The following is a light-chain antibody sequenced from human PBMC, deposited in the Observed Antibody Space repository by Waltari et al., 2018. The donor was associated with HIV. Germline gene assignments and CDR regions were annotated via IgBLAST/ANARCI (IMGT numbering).Light chain of an antibody. V-gene: IGLV8-61*01. J-gene: IGLJ3*02. CDR1: SGSVSTRYY. Sequence: QTVVTPEPSLSVSPGGTVTLTCGLSSGSVSTRYYPSWYQQTPGQAPRTLIYNTNIRSSGVSDRFSGSILGNKAALTITGTQADDECDYYCVLYMGSGIWVFGGGTKLTVL. CDR3: VLYMGSGIWV. CDR2: NTN.